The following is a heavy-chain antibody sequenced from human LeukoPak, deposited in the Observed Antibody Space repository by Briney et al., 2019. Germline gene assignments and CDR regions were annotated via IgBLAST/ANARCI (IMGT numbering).Heavy chain of an antibody. CDR1: GSTFSSYG. Sequence: GGSLRLSCAASGSTFSSYGMHWVRQAPGKGLEWVAVISYDGSNKYYADSVKGRFTISRDNSKNTLYLQMNRLRAEDTAVYYCAKDRRSRGVIIPDGIDYWGQGTLVTVSS. D-gene: IGHD3-10*01. J-gene: IGHJ4*02. V-gene: IGHV3-30*18. CDR2: ISYDGSNK. CDR3: AKDRRSRGVIIPDGIDY.